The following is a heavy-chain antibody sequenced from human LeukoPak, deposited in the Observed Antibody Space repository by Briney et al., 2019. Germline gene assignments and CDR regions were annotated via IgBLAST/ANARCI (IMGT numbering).Heavy chain of an antibody. CDR1: GYTFTSNY. V-gene: IGHV1-46*01. CDR3: ARDLKEKWELLGDHFDY. Sequence: ASVKVSCKASGYTFTSNYMHWVRQAPGQGLEWMGIINPTGGSTSCAQKFHGRVTMTRDTSTSTVYMELSSLRYEDTAVYYCARDLKEKWELLGDHFDYWGQGTLVTVSS. D-gene: IGHD1-26*01. J-gene: IGHJ4*02. CDR2: INPTGGST.